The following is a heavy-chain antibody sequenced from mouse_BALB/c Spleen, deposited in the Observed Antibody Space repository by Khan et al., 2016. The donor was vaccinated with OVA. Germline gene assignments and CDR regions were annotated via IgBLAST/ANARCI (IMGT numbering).Heavy chain of an antibody. CDR2: IDPENGHT. Sequence: MQLEESGVELVRPGALVKLSCKASGFNIRDYYMHWVKQRPDQGLELIGWIDPENGHTIYDPKFQGKASITADTSSNTAYLQLSSLTSEDTAVYYCARRGYGNYWFAYWGQGTLVTVS. V-gene: IGHV14-1*02. CDR1: GFNIRDYY. D-gene: IGHD2-1*01. J-gene: IGHJ3*01. CDR3: ARRGYGNYWFAY.